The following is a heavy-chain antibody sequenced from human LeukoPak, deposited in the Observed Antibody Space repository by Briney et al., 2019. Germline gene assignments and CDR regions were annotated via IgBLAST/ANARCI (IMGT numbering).Heavy chain of an antibody. CDR2: IYYSGST. J-gene: IGHJ4*02. V-gene: IGHV4-59*01. CDR1: GGSINSYY. Sequence: PSETLSLTCTVSGGSINSYYWSWIRQPPGKGLEWIGYIYYSGSTNYNPSLKSRVTISIDTSKNQFSLKLSSVTAADTAVYYCARHRVGSGWCFDYWGQGTLVTVSS. D-gene: IGHD6-19*01. CDR3: ARHRVGSGWCFDY.